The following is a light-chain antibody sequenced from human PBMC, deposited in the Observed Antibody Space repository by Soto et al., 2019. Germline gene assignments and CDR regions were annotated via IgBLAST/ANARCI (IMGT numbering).Light chain of an antibody. V-gene: IGKV1-5*03. CDR2: KAS. J-gene: IGKJ1*01. Sequence: DIQMTQSPSTLSASVGDRVTITCRASQSISNWLAWYQQKPGKAPKLLIYKASSLEGGVPSRFSGSGSGTEFTLSISNLQPDDFATYYCQQYNTYSQTFGQGTKVE. CDR3: QQYNTYSQT. CDR1: QSISNW.